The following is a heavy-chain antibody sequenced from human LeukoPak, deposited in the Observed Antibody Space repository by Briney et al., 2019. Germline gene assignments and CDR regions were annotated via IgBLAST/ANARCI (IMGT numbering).Heavy chain of an antibody. J-gene: IGHJ6*02. CDR1: GLTLSSYN. D-gene: IGHD1-1*01. Sequence: GGSLRLSCATSGLTLSSYNMAWVRQAPGKGLECVSYISSTSSTIQYADSVKGRFTISRDNAKNSLYLQMNSLRAEDTAVYSCVRAGGGMDVWGQGTTVTVSS. CDR3: VRAGGGMDV. CDR2: ISSTSSTI. V-gene: IGHV3-48*01.